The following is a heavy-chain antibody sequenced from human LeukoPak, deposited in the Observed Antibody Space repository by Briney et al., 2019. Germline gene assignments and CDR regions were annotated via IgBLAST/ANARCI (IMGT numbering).Heavy chain of an antibody. Sequence: LTGGSLRLSCAASGFTFSSYAMSWVRQAPGKGLEWVSAISGSGGSTYYADSVKGRFTISRDNSKNTLYLQMNSLRAEDTAVYYCAKPRRYYGSSGQDKYYFDYWGQGTLVTASS. J-gene: IGHJ4*02. V-gene: IGHV3-23*01. CDR2: ISGSGGST. CDR1: GFTFSSYA. D-gene: IGHD3-22*01. CDR3: AKPRRYYGSSGQDKYYFDY.